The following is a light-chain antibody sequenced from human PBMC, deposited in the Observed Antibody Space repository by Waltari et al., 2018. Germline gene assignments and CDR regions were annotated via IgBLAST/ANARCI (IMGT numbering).Light chain of an antibody. CDR1: SSDVGGYKY. V-gene: IGLV2-14*03. CDR2: DVN. J-gene: IGLJ1*01. CDR3: SSYTSSTIPV. Sequence: QSALTQPASVSGSPGQSITISCTGTSSDVGGYKYVSWYQQHPDKAPKLLIYDVNKRPSGFSIRFSGSKSGNTASRTISSLQAEDEADYYCSSYTSSTIPVFGTGTKVTFL.